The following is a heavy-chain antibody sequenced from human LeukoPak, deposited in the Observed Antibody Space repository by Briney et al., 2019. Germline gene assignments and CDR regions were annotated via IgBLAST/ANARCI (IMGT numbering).Heavy chain of an antibody. CDR3: ARDIVGATSHAFDI. Sequence: GGSLRLSCAASGFTFSSYAMHWVRQAPGKGLEGVAVISYDGSNKYYADSVKGRFTISRDNAKNSLYLQMNSLRTEDTAVYYCARDIVGATSHAFDIWGQGTMVTVSS. V-gene: IGHV3-30-3*01. J-gene: IGHJ3*02. CDR2: ISYDGSNK. CDR1: GFTFSSYA. D-gene: IGHD1-26*01.